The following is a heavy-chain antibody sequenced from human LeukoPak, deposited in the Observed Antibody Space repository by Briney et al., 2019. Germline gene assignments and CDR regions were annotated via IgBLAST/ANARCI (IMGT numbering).Heavy chain of an antibody. V-gene: IGHV5-51*01. D-gene: IGHD6-19*01. CDR1: GYSFPNYW. Sequence: GESLKISCKASGYSFPNYWIGWVRHMPGNALEWMGVIYPDDSDTRYSPSFQGQVTISADKSISTAYLQWSSLKASDTAIYFCAKASSGKFDIWGQGTMVTVSS. CDR3: AKASSGKFDI. J-gene: IGHJ3*02. CDR2: IYPDDSDT.